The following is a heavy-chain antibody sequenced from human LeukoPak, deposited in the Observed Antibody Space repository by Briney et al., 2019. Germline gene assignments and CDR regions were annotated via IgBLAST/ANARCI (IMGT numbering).Heavy chain of an antibody. CDR1: RSTFSSYD. J-gene: IGHJ4*02. Sequence: PGGSLTLSCTASRSTFSSYDMSWLPQAPGKGLEWFTDTNGSGGSTFYGDSVKGRLTISRDNSKNTLYLQMNSLRAEDTAVYYCAKDGVVTITFEYWGQGTLVTVSS. D-gene: IGHD3-16*01. CDR3: AKDGVVTITFEY. V-gene: IGHV3-23*01. CDR2: TNGSGGST.